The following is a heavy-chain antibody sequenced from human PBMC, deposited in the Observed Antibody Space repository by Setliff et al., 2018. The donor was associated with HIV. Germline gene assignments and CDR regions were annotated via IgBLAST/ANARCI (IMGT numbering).Heavy chain of an antibody. J-gene: IGHJ4*02. D-gene: IGHD4-17*01. CDR3: AIDYGDSALGL. CDR1: GFTVSSKY. CDR2: IYSGGTT. Sequence: ETLSLSCVASGFTVSSKYMTWVRQAPGKGLEWVSVIYSGGTTYYADSVKGRFTISRDSFKNTVYLQMNSLRAEDTAVYYCAIDYGDSALGLWGQGTLVTVSS. V-gene: IGHV3-53*01.